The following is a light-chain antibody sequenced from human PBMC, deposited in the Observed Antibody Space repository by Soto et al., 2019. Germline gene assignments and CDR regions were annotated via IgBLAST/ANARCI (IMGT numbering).Light chain of an antibody. V-gene: IGKV1-39*01. J-gene: IGKJ1*01. Sequence: DIQMTQSPSSLSASVGDRVIITCRASQNIINFLNWYQQKPGKAPKLLIYAASSLQSGVPSSFSGSGSGTDFTLTISSLQPEDFATYYCQQGYRAPHTFGQGT. CDR1: QNIINF. CDR3: QQGYRAPHT. CDR2: AAS.